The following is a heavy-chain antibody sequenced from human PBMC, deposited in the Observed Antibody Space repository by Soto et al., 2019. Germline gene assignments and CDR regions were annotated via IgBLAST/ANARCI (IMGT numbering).Heavy chain of an antibody. CDR3: ARERVFPTRGWDAFDI. Sequence: QVQLVQSGAEVKKPGASVKVSCKASGYTFTSYGISWVRQAPGQGLEWMGWISAYNGNTNYAQKLQGRVTMTTDTSTSTAYMERRSLRSDDTAVYYCARERVFPTRGWDAFDIWGQGTMVTVSS. CDR2: ISAYNGNT. V-gene: IGHV1-18*04. CDR1: GYTFTSYG. J-gene: IGHJ3*02. D-gene: IGHD2-21*01.